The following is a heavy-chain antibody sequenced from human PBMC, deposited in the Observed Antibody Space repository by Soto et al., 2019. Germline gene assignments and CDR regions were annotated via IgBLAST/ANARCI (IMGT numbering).Heavy chain of an antibody. D-gene: IGHD3-22*01. J-gene: IGHJ4*02. V-gene: IGHV4-31*03. CDR3: ARASYDSSGYLGHIGY. Sequence: PSETLSLTCTVSGGSISSGDYYWSWIRQHPGKGLEWIGYIYYSGSTYYNPSLKSRVSISVDTSKNQFSLKLSSVTAADTAVYYCARASYDSSGYLGHIGYWGQGTLVTVSS. CDR2: IYYSGST. CDR1: GGSISSGDYY.